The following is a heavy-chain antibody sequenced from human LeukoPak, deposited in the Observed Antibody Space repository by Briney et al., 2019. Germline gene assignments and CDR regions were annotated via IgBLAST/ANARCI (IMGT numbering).Heavy chain of an antibody. CDR1: GFTFSSYS. D-gene: IGHD1-14*01. J-gene: IGHJ6*02. V-gene: IGHV3-48*04. Sequence: TGGSLRLSCAASGFTFSSYSMNWVRQAPGKGLEWVSYISASGRTIYYADSVKGRFTISRDNAKNSLYLQMNSLRAEDTAVYYCARGSLTGEYGMDVWGQGTTVTVSS. CDR2: ISASGRTI. CDR3: ARGSLTGEYGMDV.